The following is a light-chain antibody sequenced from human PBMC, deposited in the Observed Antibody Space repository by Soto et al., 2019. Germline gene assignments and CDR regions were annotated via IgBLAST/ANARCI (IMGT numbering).Light chain of an antibody. Sequence: DIEMTQSPATLSLSPGERSTLSWRASQSVTDNLAWYQQKPGQAPRLLIYGASTRASGIPARFSGSGSGADFTLTISRLEPEDFAVYYCQVYGPSPPITFGQGTRLEI. CDR2: GAS. J-gene: IGKJ5*01. CDR1: QSVTDN. V-gene: IGKV3-15*01. CDR3: QVYGPSPPIT.